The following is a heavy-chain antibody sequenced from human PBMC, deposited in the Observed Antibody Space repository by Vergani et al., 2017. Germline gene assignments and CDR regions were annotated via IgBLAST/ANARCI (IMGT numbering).Heavy chain of an antibody. CDR1: GGSISRGSYY. CDR2: IYTSGST. D-gene: IGHD4-23*01. J-gene: IGHJ5*02. CDR3: ARLGMTTVVTPLDGWFDP. Sequence: QVQLQESGPGLVKPSQTLSLTCTVSGGSISRGSYYWSWIRQPAGKGLEWIGRIYTSGSTHYNPSLKSRVTISVDTAKNQFSLKLSSVTAADTAVYYCARLGMTTVVTPLDGWFDPWGQGTLVTGSS. V-gene: IGHV4-61*02.